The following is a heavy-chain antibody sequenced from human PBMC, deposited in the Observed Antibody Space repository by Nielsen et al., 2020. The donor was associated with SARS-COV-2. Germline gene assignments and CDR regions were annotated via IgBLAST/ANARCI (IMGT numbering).Heavy chain of an antibody. V-gene: IGHV3-21*01. CDR2: ISSGSRYV. D-gene: IGHD6-19*01. Sequence: GSLRLSCAASGFTFSTYSMNWVRQAPGKGLEWVSSISSGSRYVNYADSVKGRFTISRDNAKNSLYLQMNSLRAEDTAVYYCARVATSGWDAFDIWGQGTMVTVSS. CDR1: GFTFSTYS. CDR3: ARVATSGWDAFDI. J-gene: IGHJ3*02.